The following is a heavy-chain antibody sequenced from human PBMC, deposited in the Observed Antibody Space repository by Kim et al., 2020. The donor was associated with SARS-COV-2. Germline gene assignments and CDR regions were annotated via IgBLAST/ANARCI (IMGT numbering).Heavy chain of an antibody. V-gene: IGHV4-31*02. CDR1: GGSISNELYY. D-gene: IGHD3-10*01. Sequence: SETLSLTCNFSGGSISNELYYWNWIRQHPGRGLEWIGYISNSGSTFYTPSLESRVAISLDTSKNQFSLRLTSVTAADTAVYFCARGAGRGVRFDSWGQGSLVTVSS. J-gene: IGHJ4*02. CDR2: ISNSGST. CDR3: ARGAGRGVRFDS.